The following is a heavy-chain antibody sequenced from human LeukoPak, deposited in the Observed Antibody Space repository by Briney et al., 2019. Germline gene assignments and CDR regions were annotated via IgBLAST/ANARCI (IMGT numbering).Heavy chain of an antibody. D-gene: IGHD3-10*01. V-gene: IGHV3-48*04. CDR3: ARTWFGEPMDY. CDR2: ISSSSSTI. J-gene: IGHJ4*02. Sequence: PGGSLRLSCAASGFTLSTYSMNWVRQAPGKGLEWVSYISSSSSTIYYADSVKGRFTISRDNAKNSLYLQMNSLRAEDTAVYYCARTWFGEPMDYWGQGTLVTVSS. CDR1: GFTLSTYS.